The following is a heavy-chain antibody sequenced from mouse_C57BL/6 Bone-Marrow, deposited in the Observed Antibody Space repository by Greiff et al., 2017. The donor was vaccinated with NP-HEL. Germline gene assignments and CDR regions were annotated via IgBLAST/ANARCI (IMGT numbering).Heavy chain of an antibody. CDR3: ARDTLVGYFDV. V-gene: IGHV5-4*01. Sequence: EVKLVESGGGLVKPGGSLKLSCAASGFTFSGYAMSWVRQTPEKRLEWVATISDGGSYTYYPDNVKGRFTISRDNAKNNLYLQMSHLKSEDTAMYYCARDTLVGYFDVWGTGTTVTVSS. J-gene: IGHJ1*03. CDR2: ISDGGSYT. CDR1: GFTFSGYA.